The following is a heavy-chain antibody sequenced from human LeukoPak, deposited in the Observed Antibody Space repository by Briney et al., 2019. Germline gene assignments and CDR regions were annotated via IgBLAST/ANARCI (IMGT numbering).Heavy chain of an antibody. CDR2: INPNSGGT. D-gene: IGHD2-15*01. J-gene: IGHJ4*02. CDR3: ARGRLCSGGSCYSDY. V-gene: IGHV1-2*02. CDR1: GYTFTGYY. Sequence: ASVKVSCKASGYTFTGYYMHWVRQAPGQGLEWMGWINPNSGGTNYAQKFQGRVTMTRDTSISTAYMELSRLRSDDTAVYYCARGRLCSGGSCYSDYWGQGTLVTVSS.